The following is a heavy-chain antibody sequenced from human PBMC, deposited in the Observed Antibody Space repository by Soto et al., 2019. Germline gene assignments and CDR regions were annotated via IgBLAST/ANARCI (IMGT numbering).Heavy chain of an antibody. CDR1: GGTCSSYA. J-gene: IGHJ3*02. D-gene: IGHD2-2*02. CDR2: IIPIFGTA. CDR3: ASRRGYCSSTSCYTRPFGAFDI. Sequence: SVKVSCKASGGTCSSYAISWVRQAPGQGLEWMGGIIPIFGTANYAQKFQGRVTITADKSTSTAYMELSSLRSEDTAVYYCASRRGYCSSTSCYTRPFGAFDIWGQGTMVTVSS. V-gene: IGHV1-69*06.